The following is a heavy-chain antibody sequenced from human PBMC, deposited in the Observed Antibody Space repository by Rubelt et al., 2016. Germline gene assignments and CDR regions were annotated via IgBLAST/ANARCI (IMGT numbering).Heavy chain of an antibody. CDR1: GGTFSSYA. CDR3: ATTIAIRPYYFDY. CDR2: IIPILGIA. D-gene: IGHD6-6*01. V-gene: IGHV1-69*04. J-gene: IGHJ4*02. Sequence: QVQLVQSGAEVKKPGSSVKVSCKASGGTFSSYAISWVRQAPGQGLEWMGRIIPILGIANYAQKVQGRVTITADKSTSTAYMELSSLRSEDTAVYYCATTIAIRPYYFDYWGQGTLVTVSS.